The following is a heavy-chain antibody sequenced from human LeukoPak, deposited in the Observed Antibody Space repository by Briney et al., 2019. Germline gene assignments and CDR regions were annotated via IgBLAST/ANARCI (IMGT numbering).Heavy chain of an antibody. J-gene: IGHJ4*02. V-gene: IGHV3-23*01. CDR3: AKDRSASIVELTETF. CDR1: GFTFGSYA. CDR2: ISGSGGST. Sequence: GGSLRLACAASGFTFGSYAMSWVRQAPGDGLEWVSAISGSGGSTYYADTVKGRVTISRDNSKSTLYLQMNSLRAEDTAVYYCAKDRSASIVELTETFWGQGTLVTVSS. D-gene: IGHD2-21*02.